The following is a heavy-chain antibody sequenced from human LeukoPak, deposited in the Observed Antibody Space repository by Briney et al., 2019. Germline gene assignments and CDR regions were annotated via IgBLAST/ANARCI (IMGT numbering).Heavy chain of an antibody. D-gene: IGHD3-16*02. Sequence: ASVKVSCKASGYTFTGYYMNWVRQAPGQGLEWMGWINPNSGGTNYAQKFQGRVTMTRDTSISTAYMELSRLRSDDTAVYYCARSAGLKSTYYDYVWGSYRYPFDFDYWGQGTLVTVSS. V-gene: IGHV1-2*02. CDR1: GYTFTGYY. CDR2: INPNSGGT. CDR3: ARSAGLKSTYYDYVWGSYRYPFDFDY. J-gene: IGHJ4*02.